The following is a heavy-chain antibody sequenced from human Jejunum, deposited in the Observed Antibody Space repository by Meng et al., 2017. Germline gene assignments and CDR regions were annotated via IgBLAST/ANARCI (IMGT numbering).Heavy chain of an antibody. J-gene: IGHJ4*02. CDR3: ATIDYGEVFFVY. Sequence: QVQLQGSGPGLVKPSETLSLTCPVSGASISTGIYYWSWICQHPGKGLEWIGYIYDSGTTSYNPSLKSPVTISMDTSKNQFSLRLGSVTAADTAVYYCATIDYGEVFFVYWGQGTLVTVSS. CDR1: GASISTGIYY. V-gene: IGHV4-31*01. CDR2: IYDSGTT. D-gene: IGHD4-17*01.